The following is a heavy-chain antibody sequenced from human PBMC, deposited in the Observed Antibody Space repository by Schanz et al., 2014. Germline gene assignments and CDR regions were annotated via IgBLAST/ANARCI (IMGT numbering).Heavy chain of an antibody. CDR1: GYTFIGHH. Sequence: QVQLVQSGAEVKMPGASVKVSCKASGYTFIGHHIHWVRQAPGQGLEWMGWMDPKSGATNYAQKFRGRVTMTGDTSIRTAYIEVNRLRSDDTAVYYCARAITFVALDSWGQGTLVTVSS. D-gene: IGHD3-3*02. CDR3: ARAITFVALDS. V-gene: IGHV1-2*02. J-gene: IGHJ4*02. CDR2: MDPKSGAT.